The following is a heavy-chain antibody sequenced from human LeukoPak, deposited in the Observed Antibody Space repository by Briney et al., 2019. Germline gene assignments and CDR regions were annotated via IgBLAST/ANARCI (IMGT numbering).Heavy chain of an antibody. V-gene: IGHV4-39*07. Sequence: PSETLSLTCTVSGGSISSSSYYWGWIRQPPGKGLEWIGTIYYSGTTYYNPSLKSRVTISVDTSKNQFSLRLSSVTAADTAVYYCARAPDPNFYDRSGFDYWGQGTLITVSS. CDR1: GGSISSSSYY. CDR2: IYYSGTT. D-gene: IGHD3-22*01. CDR3: ARAPDPNFYDRSGFDY. J-gene: IGHJ4*02.